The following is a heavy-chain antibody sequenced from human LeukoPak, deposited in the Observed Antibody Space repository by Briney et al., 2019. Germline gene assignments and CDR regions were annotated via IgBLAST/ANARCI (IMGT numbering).Heavy chain of an antibody. V-gene: IGHV4-59*08. Sequence: RSETLSLTCTVSGPSISPYCWSWIRQPPGKGLEWIGYVFYSLSPTYNPSLKSRLTISIDRFTNRFSLRLSSVTAADTAVYYCARHRPDLHGDFDFWGQGLLVADSS. D-gene: IGHD3-10*01. J-gene: IGHJ4*02. CDR2: VFYSLSP. CDR3: ARHRPDLHGDFDF. CDR1: GPSISPYC.